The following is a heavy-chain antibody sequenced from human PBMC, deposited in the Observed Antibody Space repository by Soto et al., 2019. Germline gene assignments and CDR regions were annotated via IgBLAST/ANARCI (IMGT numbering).Heavy chain of an antibody. V-gene: IGHV3-23*01. CDR3: AKGPHSSAWHYFDY. CDR2: LSGGNT. CDR1: GFTFTSYA. D-gene: IGHD6-19*01. J-gene: IGHJ4*02. Sequence: GGSLRLSCAASGFTFTSYAMSWVRQAPGKVLEWVSTLSGGNTYYADSVKGRFTISRDNSENTLYLQMISLRVEDMAIYYCAKGPHSSAWHYFDYWGQGTLVTVSS.